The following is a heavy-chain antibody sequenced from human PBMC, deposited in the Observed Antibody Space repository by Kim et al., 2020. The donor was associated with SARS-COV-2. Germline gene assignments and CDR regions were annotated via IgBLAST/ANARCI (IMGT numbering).Heavy chain of an antibody. CDR1: GYTFTSYY. CDR2: INPSGGST. D-gene: IGHD4-17*01. CDR3: ARVNYGDYNGGCCSSDGMDV. J-gene: IGHJ6*02. Sequence: ASVKVSCKASGYTFTSYYMHWVRQAPGQGLEWMGIINPSGGSTSYAQKFQGRVTMTRDTSTSTVYMELSSLKSEDTAVYYCARVNYGDYNGGCCSSDGMDVWGQGTTVTVSS. V-gene: IGHV1-46*01.